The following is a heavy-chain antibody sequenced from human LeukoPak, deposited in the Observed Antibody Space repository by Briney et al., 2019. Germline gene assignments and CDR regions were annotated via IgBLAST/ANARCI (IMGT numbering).Heavy chain of an antibody. V-gene: IGHV3-74*01. CDR3: ARDRSGLYDY. CDR1: GFMFSDYW. CDR2: INTVGTNT. D-gene: IGHD1-26*01. J-gene: IGHJ4*02. Sequence: GGSLRLSCAASGFMFSDYWMYSVRQAPGKGLVWVSHINTVGTNTNYAGSVKGRFTISRDNAKNTLYLQMNSLRAEDTAVYYCARDRSGLYDYWGQGTLVTVSS.